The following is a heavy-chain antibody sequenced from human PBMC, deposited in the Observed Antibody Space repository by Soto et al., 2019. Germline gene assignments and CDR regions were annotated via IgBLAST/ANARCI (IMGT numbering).Heavy chain of an antibody. D-gene: IGHD1-26*01. CDR1: GDFLDDSNW. CDR3: ARVSGSYYYGMDV. V-gene: IGHV4-4*02. Sequence: SETLSLTCTVSGDFLDDSNWWSWVRQPPGKGLEWIGEIYHSGSTNYNPSLKSRVTISVDKSKNQFSLKLSSVTAADTAVYYCARVSGSYYYGMDVWGQGTTVTVSS. J-gene: IGHJ6*02. CDR2: IYHSGST.